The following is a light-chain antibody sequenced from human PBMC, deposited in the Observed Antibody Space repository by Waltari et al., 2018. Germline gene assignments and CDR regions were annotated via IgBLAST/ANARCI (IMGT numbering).Light chain of an antibody. V-gene: IGLV2-14*01. J-gene: IGLJ1*01. CDR2: EVN. Sequence: QSALTQPASVSGSPGQSITISCTGTSTDIGGYNYVSWYQQYPGKAPKLMIYEVNNLPSEVSNRFHGSKSGNTASLTISGHQAEDEADYYCGSYTTSSRDYVFGTGTKVTVL. CDR1: STDIGGYNY. CDR3: GSYTTSSRDYV.